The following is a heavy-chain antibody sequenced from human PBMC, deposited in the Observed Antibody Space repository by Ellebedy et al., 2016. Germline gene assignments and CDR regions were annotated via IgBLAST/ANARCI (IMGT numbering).Heavy chain of an antibody. CDR1: GGSFSGYY. V-gene: IGHV4-34*01. CDR3: ARCVGATNGYYYYYMDV. J-gene: IGHJ6*03. Sequence: SETLSLXXAVYGGSFSGYYWSWIRQPPGKGLEWIGEINHSGSTNYNPSLKSRVTISVDTSKNQFSLKLSSVTAADTAVYYCARCVGATNGYYYYYMDVWGKGTTVTVSS. CDR2: INHSGST. D-gene: IGHD1-26*01.